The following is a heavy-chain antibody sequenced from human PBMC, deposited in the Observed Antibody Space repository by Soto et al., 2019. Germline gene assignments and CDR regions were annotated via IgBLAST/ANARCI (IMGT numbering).Heavy chain of an antibody. CDR2: IIPIFGTA. CDR1: GGTFSSYA. CDR3: ARLIAAAGPGDY. D-gene: IGHD6-13*01. V-gene: IGHV1-69*06. Sequence: SVKVSCKASGGTFSSYAISWVRQAPGQGLEWMGGIIPIFGTANYAQKFQGRVTITADKSTSTAYMELSSLRSEDTAVYYCARLIAAAGPGDYWGQGTLVTVSS. J-gene: IGHJ4*02.